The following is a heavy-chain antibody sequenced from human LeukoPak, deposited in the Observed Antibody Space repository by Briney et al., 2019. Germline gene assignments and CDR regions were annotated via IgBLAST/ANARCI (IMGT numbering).Heavy chain of an antibody. CDR2: VYYTGST. J-gene: IGHJ3*01. CDR3: ARAWGLTRDDAFDS. CDR1: GGSISTYY. D-gene: IGHD7-27*01. V-gene: IGHV4-59*01. Sequence: SSETLSLTCTVSGGSISTYYWNWIRQPPGMGLEWIGFVYYTGSTKYNPSLESRVTISVDTSRNRFSLKLTSVNAINTAVYYCARAWGLTRDDAFDSCGQGTMVTVSS.